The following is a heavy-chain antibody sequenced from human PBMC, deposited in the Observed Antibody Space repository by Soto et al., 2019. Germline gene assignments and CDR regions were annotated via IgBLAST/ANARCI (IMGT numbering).Heavy chain of an antibody. CDR1: GGSISSGGYS. J-gene: IGHJ4*02. CDR3: ARHQGV. CDR2: IYHSGST. Sequence: PSETLSLTCAVSGGSISSGGYSWSWIRQPPGKGLEWIGYIYHSGSTYYNPSLKSRVTISVDRSKNQFSLNLSSVTAADTAVYYCARHQGVWGQGALVTGSA. D-gene: IGHD2-2*01. V-gene: IGHV4-30-2*01.